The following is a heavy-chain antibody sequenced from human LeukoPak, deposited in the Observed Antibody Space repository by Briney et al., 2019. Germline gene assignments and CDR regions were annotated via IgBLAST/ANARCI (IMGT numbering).Heavy chain of an antibody. J-gene: IGHJ4*02. CDR1: GGSISSGSYY. Sequence: SETLSLTCTVSGGSISSGSYYWNWIRQPSGKGLEWIGRVYTSGDTKYNPSLKSRVTISIDTSKNQFSLKLSSVTAADTAVYYCARVGHKDYGDPLDYWGQGTLVTVSS. V-gene: IGHV4-61*02. D-gene: IGHD4-17*01. CDR3: ARVGHKDYGDPLDY. CDR2: VYTSGDT.